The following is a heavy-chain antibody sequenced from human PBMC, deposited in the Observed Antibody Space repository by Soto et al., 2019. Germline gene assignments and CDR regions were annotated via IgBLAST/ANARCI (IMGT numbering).Heavy chain of an antibody. CDR1: GITISSYA. J-gene: IGHJ4*02. CDR2: ISNRGDRT. V-gene: IGHV3-23*01. Sequence: EVQLLESGGGLVEPGGSLRLSCAASGITISSYAMSWVRQAPGKGLEWVSVISNRGDRTYYADAVKGRFTISRDNSKNMLYLQMNSLRAEDTAIYYCAKDKIVATIGGAVDYWGQGTPLTVSS. D-gene: IGHD5-12*01. CDR3: AKDKIVATIGGAVDY.